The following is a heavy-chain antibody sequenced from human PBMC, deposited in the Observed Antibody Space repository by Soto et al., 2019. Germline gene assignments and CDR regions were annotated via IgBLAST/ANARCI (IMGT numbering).Heavy chain of an antibody. J-gene: IGHJ6*02. CDR2: IGPSGNT. CDR1: GFTFSNSG. CDR3: AKLLHNSYYNVMDV. Sequence: GGSLRLSCAASGFTFSNSGMRWVRQAPWQGLEWVSSIGPSGNTYYSDAVKGRFTISRDISKNTLFLQMDSLRAEDTATYYCAKLLHNSYYNVMDVWGQGTTVTVSS. V-gene: IGHV3-23*01. D-gene: IGHD4-4*01.